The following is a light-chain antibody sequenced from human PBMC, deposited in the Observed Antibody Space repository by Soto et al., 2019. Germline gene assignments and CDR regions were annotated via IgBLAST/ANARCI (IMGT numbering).Light chain of an antibody. J-gene: IGLJ2*01. CDR2: EGT. Sequence: QSALTQPASVSGSPGQSITISCTGTSSDVGSYNLVSWYQHRPGKAPKLMIYEGTKRPSGVSSRFSGSKSGNTASLTISGLQAEDEADYYCCSYAGITTYVVFGGGTQLTVL. V-gene: IGLV2-23*01. CDR1: SSDVGSYNL. CDR3: CSYAGITTYVV.